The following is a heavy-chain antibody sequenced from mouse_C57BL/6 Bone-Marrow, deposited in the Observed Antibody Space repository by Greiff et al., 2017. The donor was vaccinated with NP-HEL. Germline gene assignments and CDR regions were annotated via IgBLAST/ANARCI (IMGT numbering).Heavy chain of an antibody. D-gene: IGHD1-1*01. CDR1: GYTFTSYW. J-gene: IGHJ2*01. CDR2: IDPHSGGT. Sequence: QVQLQQSGAELVKPGASVKLSCKASGYTFTSYWMHWVKQRPGRGLERIGRIDPHSGGTKYTEKFKSKATLTVDKPSSTAYLQLSSLTSEDSAVYYCASTVVAFYYFDYWGQGTTLTVSS. CDR3: ASTVVAFYYFDY. V-gene: IGHV1-72*01.